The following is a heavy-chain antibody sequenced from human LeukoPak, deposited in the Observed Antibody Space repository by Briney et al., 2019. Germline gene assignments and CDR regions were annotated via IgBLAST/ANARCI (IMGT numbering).Heavy chain of an antibody. V-gene: IGHV3-30*04. Sequence: GGSLRLSCAASGFTFSSYAMHWVRQAPGKGLEWVAVISYDGSNKYHADSVKGRFTISRDNSKNTLYLQMNSLRAEDTAVYYCARDRRDYCGGNCYPNDYYYGMDVWGQGTTVTVSS. CDR3: ARDRRDYCGGNCYPNDYYYGMDV. CDR2: ISYDGSNK. D-gene: IGHD2-21*02. J-gene: IGHJ6*02. CDR1: GFTFSSYA.